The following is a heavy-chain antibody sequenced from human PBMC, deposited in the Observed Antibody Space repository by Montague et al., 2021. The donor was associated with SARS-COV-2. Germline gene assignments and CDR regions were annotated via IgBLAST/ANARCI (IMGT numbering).Heavy chain of an antibody. J-gene: IGHJ4*02. D-gene: IGHD4-23*01. Sequence: SETLSLTYAVYGGSFSGYYWTWIRQSPGKGLEWIAEINHSGTTNYNFNPSLRSRVTISVDASKSRFSLKLSSVTAADTGVYYCARWDPQTLTLIGLRGKSASDYWGQGTLVTVSS. CDR1: GGSFSGYY. CDR2: INHSGTT. V-gene: IGHV4-34*01. CDR3: ARWDPQTLTLIGLRGKSASDY.